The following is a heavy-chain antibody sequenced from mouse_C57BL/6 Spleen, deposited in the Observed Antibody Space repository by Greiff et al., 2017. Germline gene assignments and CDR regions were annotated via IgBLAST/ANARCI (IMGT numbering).Heavy chain of an antibody. CDR2: INPSSGYT. V-gene: IGHV1-7*01. CDR3: ARRGDGYYVGMDY. D-gene: IGHD2-3*01. Sequence: VQLQQSGAELAKPGASVKLSCKASGYTFTSYWMHWVKQRPGQGLEWIGYINPSSGYTKYNQKFKDKATLTAYKSSSTAYMQLSSLTYEDSAVYYCARRGDGYYVGMDYWGQETSVTVSS. CDR1: GYTFTSYW. J-gene: IGHJ4*01.